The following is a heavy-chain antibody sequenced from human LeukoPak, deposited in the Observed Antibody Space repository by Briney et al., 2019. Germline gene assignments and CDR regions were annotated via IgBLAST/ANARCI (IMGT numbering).Heavy chain of an antibody. CDR2: INPNSGGT. D-gene: IGHD1-20*01. Sequence: ASVKVSCKASGYTFTGYNMHWVRQAPGQGLEWMGWINPNSGGTNYAQKFQGRVTMTRDTSISTAYMELSRLRSDDTAVYYCARAYNWKLYYFDYWGQGTLVTVSS. J-gene: IGHJ4*02. CDR3: ARAYNWKLYYFDY. V-gene: IGHV1-2*02. CDR1: GYTFTGYN.